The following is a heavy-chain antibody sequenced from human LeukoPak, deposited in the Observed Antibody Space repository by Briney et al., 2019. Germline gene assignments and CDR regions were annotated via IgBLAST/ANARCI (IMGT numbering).Heavy chain of an antibody. Sequence: GGSLRLSCAASGFTFSSYSMYWVRQAPGKGLEWVSYISSSSSTIYYADSVKGRFTISRDNAKNSLYLQMNSLRAEDTAVYYCARDDVDTAMVHFDYWGQGTLVTVSP. J-gene: IGHJ4*02. CDR1: GFTFSSYS. D-gene: IGHD5-18*01. CDR2: ISSSSSTI. CDR3: ARDDVDTAMVHFDY. V-gene: IGHV3-48*01.